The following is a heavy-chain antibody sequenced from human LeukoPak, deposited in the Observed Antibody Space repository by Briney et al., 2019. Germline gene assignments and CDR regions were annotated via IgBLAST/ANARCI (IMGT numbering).Heavy chain of an antibody. CDR2: INIGNGNT. J-gene: IGHJ4*02. D-gene: IGHD2-21*01. V-gene: IGHV1-3*04. Sequence: ASVKVSCKASGYTIINHAIHWVRQAPGQRLEWMGWINIGNGNTKYSQNFQGRITITRDTSATTAYMDLSSLRSEDTAAYYCARRLGRSFDYWGQGTLVTVSS. CDR3: ARRLGRSFDY. CDR1: GYTIINHA.